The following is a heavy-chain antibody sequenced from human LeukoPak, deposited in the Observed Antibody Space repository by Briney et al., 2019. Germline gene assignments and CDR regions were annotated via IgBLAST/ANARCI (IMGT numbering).Heavy chain of an antibody. V-gene: IGHV5-51*01. Sequence: GESLKISFKISGYKFTNNWIGWVRPGPGKGLEWMGLIYPGYSDAKYNPSFQGQVTFSVDASISTAYLQLSGLRASDTAIYCVRFALTSSLDHWGQGTLVTVSS. D-gene: IGHD6-13*01. CDR2: IYPGYSDA. CDR3: VRFALTSSLDH. CDR1: GYKFTNNW. J-gene: IGHJ5*02.